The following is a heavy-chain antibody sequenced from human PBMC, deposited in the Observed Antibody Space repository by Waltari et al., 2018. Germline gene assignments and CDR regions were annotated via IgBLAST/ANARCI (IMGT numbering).Heavy chain of an antibody. CDR3: ARVTAVTGTGGMDV. D-gene: IGHD6-19*01. CDR1: GGSISSRSYY. J-gene: IGHJ6*02. CDR2: VYSDVST. Sequence: QVQLQESGPGLVRPSQTLSLICTVSGGSISSRSYYWSWVRQPPGKGLEWIGYVYSDVSTYCSPSLRSRVDISKHTSTNQFSLKLTSVTAADTAVYYCARVTAVTGTGGMDVWGQGTTVIVSS. V-gene: IGHV4-30-4*01.